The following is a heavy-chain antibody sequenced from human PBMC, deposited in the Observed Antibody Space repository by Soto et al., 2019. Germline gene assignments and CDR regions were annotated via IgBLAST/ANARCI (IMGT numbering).Heavy chain of an antibody. Sequence: QVQLQESGPGLVKPSETLSLTCTVSGGSISNYYWSWIRQPPGKGLEWIGYIYFSGSTNYNPSLRSRVTSPVDTSKNQFSRKLSSVTAAKTAVYYCASRYGGAVDYWGQGTLVTVSS. J-gene: IGHJ4*02. CDR1: GGSISNYY. CDR2: IYFSGST. V-gene: IGHV4-59*08. CDR3: ASRYGGAVDY. D-gene: IGHD3-16*02.